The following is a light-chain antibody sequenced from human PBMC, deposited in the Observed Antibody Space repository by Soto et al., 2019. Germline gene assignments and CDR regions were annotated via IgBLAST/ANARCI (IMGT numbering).Light chain of an antibody. CDR3: QRYGSSPPFT. CDR1: QRVSSSY. J-gene: IGKJ2*01. V-gene: IGKV3-20*01. CDR2: GAS. Sequence: EIVLTQSLGTLSLSPGERATLSCRASQRVSSSYVAWYQQKPGQAPRLLIYGASTRATGIPDRFSGSGSGTDFTLTISRLEPEDFAVYFCQRYGSSPPFTFGQGTKVDIK.